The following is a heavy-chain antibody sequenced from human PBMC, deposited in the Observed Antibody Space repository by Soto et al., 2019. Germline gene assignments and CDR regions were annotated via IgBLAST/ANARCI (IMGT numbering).Heavy chain of an antibody. Sequence: SETLSLTCSVSGAALNSENYYWSWIRQVPGKGLEWIGHIYVTGAVDYNPSLRDRITISQDTSERQFSLNLRLVTAADTAVYYCARLRIATNNYKWFDPWGQGTLVTVSS. CDR1: GAALNSENYY. V-gene: IGHV4-31*03. CDR2: IYVTGAV. CDR3: ARLRIATNNYKWFDP. D-gene: IGHD2-21*01. J-gene: IGHJ5*02.